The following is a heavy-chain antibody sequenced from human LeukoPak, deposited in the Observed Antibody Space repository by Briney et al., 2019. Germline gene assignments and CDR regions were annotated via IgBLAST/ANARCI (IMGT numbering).Heavy chain of an antibody. D-gene: IGHD2-15*01. Sequence: SSQTLSLTCTVSGGSISSGGYYWSWIRQHPGKGLEWIGYIYYSGSTYYNPSLKSRVTISVDTPKNQFSLKLSSVTAADTAVYYCARGYCSGGSCYPVYYFDYWGQGTLVTVSS. CDR2: IYYSGST. CDR3: ARGYCSGGSCYPVYYFDY. V-gene: IGHV4-31*03. J-gene: IGHJ4*02. CDR1: GGSISSGGYY.